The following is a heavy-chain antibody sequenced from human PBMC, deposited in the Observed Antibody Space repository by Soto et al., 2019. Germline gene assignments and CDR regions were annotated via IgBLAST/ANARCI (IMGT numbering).Heavy chain of an antibody. V-gene: IGHV4-59*01. CDR3: ARVGYSSRPRGWFDP. CDR1: GGSISSYY. Sequence: NPSETLSLTCTVSGGSISSYYWSWIRQPPGKGLEWIGYIYYSGSTNYNPSLKSRVTISVDTSKNQFSLKLSSVTAADTAVYYCARVGYSSRPRGWFDPWGQGTLVTVSS. CDR2: IYYSGST. D-gene: IGHD6-13*01. J-gene: IGHJ5*02.